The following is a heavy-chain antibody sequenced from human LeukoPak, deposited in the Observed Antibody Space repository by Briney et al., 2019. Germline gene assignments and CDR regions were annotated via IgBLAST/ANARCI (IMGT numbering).Heavy chain of an antibody. D-gene: IGHD6-13*01. CDR3: ARDIAAAGNNWFDP. CDR2: ISSSSSYI. Sequence: KTGGSLRLSCAASGFTFDDYAMHWVRQAPGKGLEWVSSISSSSSYIYYADSVKGRFTISRDNAKNSLYLQMNSLRAEDTAVYYCARDIAAAGNNWFDPWGQGTLVTVSS. V-gene: IGHV3-21*01. J-gene: IGHJ5*02. CDR1: GFTFDDYA.